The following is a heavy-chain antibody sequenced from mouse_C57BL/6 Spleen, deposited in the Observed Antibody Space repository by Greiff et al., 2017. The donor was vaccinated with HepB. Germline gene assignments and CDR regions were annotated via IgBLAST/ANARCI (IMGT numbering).Heavy chain of an antibody. J-gene: IGHJ4*01. CDR1: GFSLTSYG. Sequence: QVQLKESGPGLVAPSQSLSITCTVSGFSLTSYGVHWVRQPPGKGLEWLVVIWSDGSTTYNSALKSRLSISKDNSKSQVFLKMNSLQTDDTAMYYCARQNYYGSSYLYAMDYWGQGTSVTVSS. V-gene: IGHV2-6-1*01. D-gene: IGHD1-1*01. CDR3: ARQNYYGSSYLYAMDY. CDR2: IWSDGST.